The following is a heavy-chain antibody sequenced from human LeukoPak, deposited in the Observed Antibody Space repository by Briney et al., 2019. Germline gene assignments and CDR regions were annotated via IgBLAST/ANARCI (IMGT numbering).Heavy chain of an antibody. Sequence: GGSLRLSCEVSGFTFSSYHMNWVRQAPGKGLEWVTIISYDGSEKYYADSVKGRFTISRDNSKNTLYLQMNSLRAEDTAVYYCARTSSYYYDSSGPYYFDYWGQGTLVTVSS. CDR2: ISYDGSEK. D-gene: IGHD3-22*01. V-gene: IGHV3-30*03. J-gene: IGHJ4*02. CDR1: GFTFSSYH. CDR3: ARTSSYYYDSSGPYYFDY.